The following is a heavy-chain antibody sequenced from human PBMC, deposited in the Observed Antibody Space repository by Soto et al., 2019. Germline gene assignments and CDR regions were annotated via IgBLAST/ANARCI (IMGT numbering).Heavy chain of an antibody. CDR3: ARESTRDGSSTSCAPPRYYYYGMDV. J-gene: IGHJ6*02. V-gene: IGHV6-1*01. Sequence: SQTLSLTCAISGDSVSSNSAAWNWIRQSPSRGLEWLGRTYYRSKWYNDYAVSVKSRITINPDTSKNQFSLQLNSVTPEDTVVYYCARESTRDGSSTSCAPPRYYYYGMDVWGQGTTVTVSS. CDR2: TYYRSKWYN. D-gene: IGHD2-2*01. CDR1: GDSVSSNSAA.